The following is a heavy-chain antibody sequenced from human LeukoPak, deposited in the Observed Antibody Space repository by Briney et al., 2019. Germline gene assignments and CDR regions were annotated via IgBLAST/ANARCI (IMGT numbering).Heavy chain of an antibody. V-gene: IGHV1-8*01. J-gene: IGHJ6*04. D-gene: IGHD3-10*01. CDR1: GYTFTSYD. CDR3: AREGPVLLWFGGSVDV. CDR2: MNPNSGNT. Sequence: ASVKVSCKASGYTFTSYDTNWVRQATGQGLEWMGWMNPNSGNTGYAQKFQGRVTMTRNTSISTAYMELSSVTAADTAVYYCAREGPVLLWFGGSVDVWGKGTTVTVSS.